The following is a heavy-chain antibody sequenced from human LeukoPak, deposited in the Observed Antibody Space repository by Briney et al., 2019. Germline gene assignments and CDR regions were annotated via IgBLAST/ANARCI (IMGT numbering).Heavy chain of an antibody. CDR2: IKQDESEK. CDR1: GFTFSSYA. V-gene: IGHV3-7*01. J-gene: IGHJ4*02. Sequence: GGSLRLSCAASGFTFSSYAMTWVRQAPGKGLEWVANIKQDESEKYYVDSVKGRFTISRDNAKSSLYLQMNSLRAEDTAVYYCARALDSSSSRYQAFEEWGQGTLVTVSS. CDR3: ARALDSSSSRYQAFEE. D-gene: IGHD2-2*01.